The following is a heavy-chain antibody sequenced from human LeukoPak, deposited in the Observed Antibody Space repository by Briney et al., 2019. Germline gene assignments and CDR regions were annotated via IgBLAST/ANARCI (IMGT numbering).Heavy chain of an antibody. V-gene: IGHV4-34*01. J-gene: IGHJ4*02. CDR2: INHSGST. Sequence: SETLSLTCAVYGGSFSGYYWSWIRQPPGKGLEWIGEINHSGSTNYNPSLKSRVTISVDTSKNQFSLKLSSATAADTAVYYCARGGPDIVVVTAIQFFDYWGQGTLVTVSS. D-gene: IGHD2-21*02. CDR1: GGSFSGYY. CDR3: ARGGPDIVVVTAIQFFDY.